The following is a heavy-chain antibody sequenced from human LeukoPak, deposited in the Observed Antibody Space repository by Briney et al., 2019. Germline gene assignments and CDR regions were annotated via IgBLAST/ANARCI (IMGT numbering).Heavy chain of an antibody. CDR3: AKDPRGYSYGYLHY. J-gene: IGHJ4*02. CDR1: GFTVSNIY. V-gene: IGHV3-53*01. CDR2: TYRGDAT. D-gene: IGHD5-18*01. Sequence: GGSLRLSCAASGFTVSNIYISWVRQAPGQGLEWVSVTYRGDATNYAESVKGRFSISRDNSKNTLYLQMNSLRAEDTAVYYCAKDPRGYSYGYLHYWGQGTLVTVSS.